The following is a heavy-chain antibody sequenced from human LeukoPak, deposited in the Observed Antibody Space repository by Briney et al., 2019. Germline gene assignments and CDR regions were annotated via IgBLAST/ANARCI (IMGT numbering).Heavy chain of an antibody. J-gene: IGHJ4*02. CDR1: GYSFTSYW. Sequence: GESLKISFKGSGYSFTSYWIGWVRQMPGKGLEWMGIIYPGDSDTRYSPSFQGQVTISADKSISTAYLQWSSLKASDTAMYYCARHISRAAAGTDYWGQGTLVTVSS. CDR2: IYPGDSDT. D-gene: IGHD6-13*01. V-gene: IGHV5-51*01. CDR3: ARHISRAAAGTDY.